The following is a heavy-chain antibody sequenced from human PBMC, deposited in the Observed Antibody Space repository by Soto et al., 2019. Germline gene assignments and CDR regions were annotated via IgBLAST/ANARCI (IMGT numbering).Heavy chain of an antibody. Sequence: GASVKVSFRASGYTFTSYGISWVRQAPGQGLEWMGCISAYNGNTSYAQKLQGRVTMTTDTSTSTAYMELRSLRSDDTAVYYCARDLPDYYDSSGYYRYWGQGTLVTVSS. D-gene: IGHD3-22*01. CDR1: GYTFTSYG. CDR2: ISAYNGNT. V-gene: IGHV1-18*01. J-gene: IGHJ4*02. CDR3: ARDLPDYYDSSGYYRY.